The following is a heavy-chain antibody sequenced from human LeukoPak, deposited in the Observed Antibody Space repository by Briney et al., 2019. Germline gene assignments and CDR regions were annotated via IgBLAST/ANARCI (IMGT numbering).Heavy chain of an antibody. J-gene: IGHJ3*02. CDR1: GGSISNNY. Sequence: PSETLSLTCTVSGGSISNNYWIWMRQPPGKGLEWIGSIYNSGSTNYNPSLKSRLTISVDMSKNQVSLQLSSVTAADTAVYYCARGVTSPLDAFDIWGQGTTVTVSS. CDR2: IYNSGST. CDR3: ARGVTSPLDAFDI. V-gene: IGHV4-59*01. D-gene: IGHD1-26*01.